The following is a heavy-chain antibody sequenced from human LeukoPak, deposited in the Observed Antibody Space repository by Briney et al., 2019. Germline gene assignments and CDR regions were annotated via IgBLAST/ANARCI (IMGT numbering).Heavy chain of an antibody. Sequence: SETLSLTCTVSGGSLSSYYWSWIRQPPGKGLEWIGYIYYSGSTNYNPSLKTGVTISVDTSKNQFSLKLSSVTAEDTAVYYCARSSKYYYGSGSHWGQGTLVTVSS. CDR3: ARSSKYYYGSGSH. CDR1: GGSLSSYY. V-gene: IGHV4-59*12. D-gene: IGHD3-10*01. J-gene: IGHJ4*02. CDR2: IYYSGST.